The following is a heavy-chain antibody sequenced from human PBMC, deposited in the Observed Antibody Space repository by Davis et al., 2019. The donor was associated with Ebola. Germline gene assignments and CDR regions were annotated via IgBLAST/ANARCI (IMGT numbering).Heavy chain of an antibody. CDR2: IRSKANSYAT. Sequence: GESLKISCAASGFTFSGSAMHWVRQASGKGLEWVGRIRSKANSYATAYAASVKGRFTISRDDSKNTAYLQMNSLKTEDTAVYYCTTQGLVLFARDYWGQGTLVTVSS. D-gene: IGHD6-19*01. CDR1: GFTFSGSA. V-gene: IGHV3-73*01. CDR3: TTQGLVLFARDY. J-gene: IGHJ4*02.